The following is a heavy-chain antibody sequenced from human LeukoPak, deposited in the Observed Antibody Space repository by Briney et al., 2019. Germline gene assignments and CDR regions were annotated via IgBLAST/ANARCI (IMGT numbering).Heavy chain of an antibody. CDR2: INTNTGNP. J-gene: IGHJ4*02. V-gene: IGHV7-4-1*02. D-gene: IGHD2-2*01. CDR1: GYTFTSYA. CDR3: ARDIVPAAMSPGGLPSQFDY. Sequence: ASVKVSCKASGYTFTSYAMNWVRQAPGQGLEWMGWINTNTGNPTYAQGFTGRFVFSLDTSVSTAYLQISSLKAEDTAVYYCARDIVPAAMSPGGLPSQFDYWGQGTLVTVSS.